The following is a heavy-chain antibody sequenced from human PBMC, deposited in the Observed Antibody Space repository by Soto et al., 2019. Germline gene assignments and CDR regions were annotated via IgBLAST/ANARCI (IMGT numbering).Heavy chain of an antibody. CDR1: GGTFNSPT. CDR3: AGEGVTSSMSLPWMGYHYYGLDV. V-gene: IGHV1-69*12. J-gene: IGHJ6*02. D-gene: IGHD2-2*01. CDR2: IMPMFGVK. Sequence: QVRLGQSGAGVKKPGSSVKVSCRASGGTFNSPTITWVGQAPGQGLEWMGGIMPMFGVKNYARKFRGRLTMTANESTTTAYMEVSSLTSDDTAVYYCAGEGVTSSMSLPWMGYHYYGLDVWGQGTTVIVSS.